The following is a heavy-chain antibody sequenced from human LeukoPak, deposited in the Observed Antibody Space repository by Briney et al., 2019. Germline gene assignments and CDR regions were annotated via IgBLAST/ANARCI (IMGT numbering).Heavy chain of an antibody. V-gene: IGHV1-8*01. Sequence: ASVKVSCKASGYTFTSYDINWVRQATGQGPEWMGWMNPNSGNTGYAQKFQGRVTMTRNTSISTAYMELSSLRSEDTAVYYCATPSDYSNYVAFDYWGQGNLVTVSS. CDR2: MNPNSGNT. J-gene: IGHJ4*02. CDR3: ATPSDYSNYVAFDY. D-gene: IGHD4-11*01. CDR1: GYTFTSYD.